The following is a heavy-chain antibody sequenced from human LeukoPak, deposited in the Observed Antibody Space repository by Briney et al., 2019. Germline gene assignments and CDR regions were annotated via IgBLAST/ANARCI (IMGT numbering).Heavy chain of an antibody. Sequence: SQTLSLTCAISGDSVSSNSVAWNWIRQSPSRGLEWLGRTYYRSKWYNDYAVSVKSRITINPDTSKNQFSLHLNSVTPEDTAVYYCARGYFPPRPDSRLNWFDPWGQGTLVTVSS. CDR2: TYYRSKWYN. V-gene: IGHV6-1*01. CDR1: GDSVSSNSVA. D-gene: IGHD2/OR15-2a*01. CDR3: ARGYFPPRPDSRLNWFDP. J-gene: IGHJ5*02.